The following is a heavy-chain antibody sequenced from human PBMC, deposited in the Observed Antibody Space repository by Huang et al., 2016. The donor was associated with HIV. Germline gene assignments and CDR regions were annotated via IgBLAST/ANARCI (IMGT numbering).Heavy chain of an antibody. V-gene: IGHV3-30-3*01. Sequence: QGQLVESGGGVVRPGRSLRLSCADSRFSFSNYAMHWVRQAPGKRLEWVTFISNDGTTTYYANSVKGRFTISRDNFKNTLYLQMNRLRGDDTAVYYCTREYTVAGAFDIWGQGTMVTVSS. CDR1: RFSFSNYA. CDR2: ISNDGTTT. D-gene: IGHD5-12*01. J-gene: IGHJ3*02. CDR3: TREYTVAGAFDI.